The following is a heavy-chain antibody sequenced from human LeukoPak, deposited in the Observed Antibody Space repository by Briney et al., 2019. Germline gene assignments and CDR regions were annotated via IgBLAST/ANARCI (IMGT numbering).Heavy chain of an antibody. CDR2: IKHDGSEK. D-gene: IGHD6-19*01. J-gene: IGHJ4*02. V-gene: IGHV3-7*01. Sequence: GGSLRLSCAASRFTFSDYWMSWVRQAPGTGLEWVASIKHDGSEKYEVDSVKGRFTISRDNAENSLSLQMNSLRAEDTAVYYCATGARSSGWYEGLYWGQGTLVTVSS. CDR1: RFTFSDYW. CDR3: ATGARSSGWYEGLY.